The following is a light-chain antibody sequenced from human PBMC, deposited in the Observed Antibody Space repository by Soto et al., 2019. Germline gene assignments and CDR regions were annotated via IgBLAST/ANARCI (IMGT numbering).Light chain of an antibody. CDR3: QQYGSSLPWK. V-gene: IGKV3-20*01. CDR2: GAS. Sequence: EIVLTQSPGTLSLSPGERATLSCRASQSVSSSYLAWYQQKPGQAPRLLIYGASSRATGIPDRFSGSWSGTDFTLTISRLEPEDFAVYSCQQYGSSLPWKFSRRTKVVIK. CDR1: QSVSSSY. J-gene: IGKJ1*01.